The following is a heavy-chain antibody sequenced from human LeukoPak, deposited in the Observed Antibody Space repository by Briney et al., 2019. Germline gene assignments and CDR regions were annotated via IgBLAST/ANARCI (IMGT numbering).Heavy chain of an antibody. J-gene: IGHJ4*02. CDR2: INPSGGST. D-gene: IGHD6-6*01. CDR3: ARDGFGAARRSGYFDY. CDR1: GYTFTSFY. Sequence: ASVKVSCKASGYTFTSFYMHWVRQAPGQGLEWMGIINPSGGSTSYAQKFQGRVTMTRDMSTSTVYMELSSLRSEDTAVYYCARDGFGAARRSGYFDYWGQGTLVTVSS. V-gene: IGHV1-46*01.